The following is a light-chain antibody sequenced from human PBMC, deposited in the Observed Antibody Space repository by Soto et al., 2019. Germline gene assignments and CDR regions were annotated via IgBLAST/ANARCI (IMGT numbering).Light chain of an antibody. CDR1: QSVSTN. J-gene: IGKJ1*01. CDR2: GSS. CDR3: QQYNNWLWT. V-gene: IGKV3-15*01. Sequence: EVVMTHSPDPLSVSRGARATLSCRASQSVSTNLAWYQQKLGQAPRLLIYGSSTRATGVPARFSGSGSGTEFTLTISSLQSEDFAVYYCQQYNNWLWTLGQGTKVDIK.